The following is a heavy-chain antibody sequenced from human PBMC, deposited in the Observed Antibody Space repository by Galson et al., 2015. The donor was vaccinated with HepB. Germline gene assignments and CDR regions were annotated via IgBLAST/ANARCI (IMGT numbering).Heavy chain of an antibody. J-gene: IGHJ4*02. V-gene: IGHV1-69*02. CDR3: ARQQWLVGPHH. D-gene: IGHD6-19*01. CDR2: IIPILGIA. CDR1: GGTFSSYT. Sequence: SVKVSCKASGGTFSSYTISWVRQAPGQGLEWMGRIIPILGIANYAQKFQGRVTITADKSTSTAYMELSSLRSEDTAVYYCARQQWLVGPHHWGQGTLVTVSS.